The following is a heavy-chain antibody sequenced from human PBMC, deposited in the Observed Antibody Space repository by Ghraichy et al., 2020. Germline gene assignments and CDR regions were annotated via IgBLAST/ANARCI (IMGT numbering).Heavy chain of an antibody. D-gene: IGHD2-15*01. Sequence: GGSLRLSCAASGFTFSDYWMHWVRQVPGKGLVWVSRTNSDGSNTAYADSVKGRFTISRDNAGNTLYLQMNSLSAEDTAVYFYAREKCRGSCSFDYWGQGTLVTVSS. CDR3: AREKCRGSCSFDY. J-gene: IGHJ4*02. V-gene: IGHV3-74*01. CDR1: GFTFSDYW. CDR2: TNSDGSNT.